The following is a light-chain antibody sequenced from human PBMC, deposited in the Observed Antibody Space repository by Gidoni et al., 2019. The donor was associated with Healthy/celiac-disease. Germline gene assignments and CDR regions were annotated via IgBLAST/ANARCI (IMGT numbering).Light chain of an antibody. CDR1: ALPKQY. CDR2: KDS. V-gene: IGLV3-25*03. CDR3: QSADSSGGWV. Sequence: SYELTQPPSVSVYPGQTARITCSGDALPKQYAYWYQQKPGQAPVLVIYKDSERPSGIPERFSGSSSGTTVTLTISGVQAEDEADYYCQSADSSGGWVFGGGTKLTVL. J-gene: IGLJ3*02.